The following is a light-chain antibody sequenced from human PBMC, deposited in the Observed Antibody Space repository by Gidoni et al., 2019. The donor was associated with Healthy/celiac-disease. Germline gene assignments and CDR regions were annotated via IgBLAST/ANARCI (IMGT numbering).Light chain of an antibody. CDR2: GAS. J-gene: IGKJ2*01. CDR3: QQYNNWPYT. V-gene: IGKV3-15*01. CDR1: QSVSSN. Sequence: EIVMTQSPATLSVSPGERATLSCRASQSVSSNLAWYQQKPGQAPRLLIYGASTRATGIPARVSGSGSGTEFTLTISSLQSEDFAVYYCQQYNNWPYTFXXXTKLEIK.